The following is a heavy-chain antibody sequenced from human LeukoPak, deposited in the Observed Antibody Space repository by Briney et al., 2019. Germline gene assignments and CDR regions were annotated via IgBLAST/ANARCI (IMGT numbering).Heavy chain of an antibody. J-gene: IGHJ6*03. CDR3: AKDGYYDFWSGYYSGGNYYYYMDV. CDR1: GFTFSSYA. CDR2: ISGSGGST. V-gene: IGHV3-23*01. Sequence: PGGSLRLSCAASGFTFSSYAMSWARQAPGKGLEWVSAISGSGGSTYYADSVKGRFTISRDNSKNTLYLQMNSLRAEDTAVYYCAKDGYYDFWSGYYSGGNYYYYMDVWGKGTTVTVSS. D-gene: IGHD3-3*01.